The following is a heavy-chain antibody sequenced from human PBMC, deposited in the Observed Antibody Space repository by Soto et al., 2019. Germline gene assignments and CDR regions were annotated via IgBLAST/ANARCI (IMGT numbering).Heavy chain of an antibody. CDR2: IIPIFGTA. D-gene: IGHD2-15*01. V-gene: IGHV1-69*13. CDR3: ARDPRYCSGGSCSKYYYYYGMDV. Sequence: SVKVSCKASGGTFSSYAISWVRQAPGQGLEWMGGIIPIFGTANYAQKFQGRVTITADESTSTAYMELSSLRSEDTAVYYCARDPRYCSGGSCSKYYYYYGMDVWGQGTTVTVSS. J-gene: IGHJ6*02. CDR1: GGTFSSYA.